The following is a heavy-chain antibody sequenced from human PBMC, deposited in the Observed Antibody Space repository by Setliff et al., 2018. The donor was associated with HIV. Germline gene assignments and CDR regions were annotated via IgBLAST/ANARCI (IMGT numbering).Heavy chain of an antibody. CDR2: SIPILGIG. CDR3: ASLGYSYGPDFDY. J-gene: IGHJ4*02. D-gene: IGHD5-18*01. CDR1: GGTFSSYA. Sequence: SVKVSCKASGGTFSSYAINWVRQAPGQGLEWMGRSIPILGIGNDEQAQKFKGRVTFTADKSTSTAYMELSSLRSEDTAVYYCASLGYSYGPDFDYWGQGTLVTVSS. V-gene: IGHV1-69*04.